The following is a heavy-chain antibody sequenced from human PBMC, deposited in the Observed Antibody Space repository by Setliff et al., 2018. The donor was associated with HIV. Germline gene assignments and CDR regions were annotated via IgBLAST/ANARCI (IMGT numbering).Heavy chain of an antibody. CDR3: SASGWPFDY. Sequence: GGSLRLSCVASGFTFSSYGMHWVRQAPGKGLESVAVIFYDGTNKYYADSVKGRFAISRDNANKSLYLQMNSLRAEDTAVYYCSASGWPFDYWGQGTLVTVSS. J-gene: IGHJ4*02. D-gene: IGHD6-19*01. V-gene: IGHV3-33*03. CDR1: GFTFSSYG. CDR2: IFYDGTNK.